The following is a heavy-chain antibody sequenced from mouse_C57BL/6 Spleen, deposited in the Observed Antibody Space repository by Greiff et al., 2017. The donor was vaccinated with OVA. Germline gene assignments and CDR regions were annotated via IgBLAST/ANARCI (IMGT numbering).Heavy chain of an antibody. J-gene: IGHJ4*01. Sequence: VQLQQSGAELVRPGASVTLSCKASGYTFTDYEMHWVKQTPVHGLEWIGAIDPETGGTAYNQKFKGKAILTADKSSSTAYMELRSLTSEDSAVYYCTRKDLYAMDYWGQGTSVTVSS. V-gene: IGHV1-15*01. CDR1: GYTFTDYE. CDR3: TRKDLYAMDY. CDR2: IDPETGGT.